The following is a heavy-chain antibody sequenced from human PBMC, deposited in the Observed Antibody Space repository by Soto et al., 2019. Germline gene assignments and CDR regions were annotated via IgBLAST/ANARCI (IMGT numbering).Heavy chain of an antibody. CDR3: ASVYGYCSSTSCYATPPYVFDF. V-gene: IGHV1-18*01. J-gene: IGHJ3*01. D-gene: IGHD2-2*03. Sequence: ASVKVSCKASGYTFTSYGISWVRQAPGQGLEWMGWISAYNGNTNYAQKLQGRVTMTTDTSTSTAYMELRSLRSDDTAVYYCASVYGYCSSTSCYATPPYVFDFRGQGSTVIVSS. CDR1: GYTFTSYG. CDR2: ISAYNGNT.